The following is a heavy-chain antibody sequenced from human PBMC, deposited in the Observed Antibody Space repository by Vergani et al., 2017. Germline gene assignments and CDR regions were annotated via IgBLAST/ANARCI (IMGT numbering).Heavy chain of an antibody. CDR3: AKGGVIAAAAVVY. J-gene: IGHJ4*02. D-gene: IGHD6-13*01. CDR1: GFTFSSYG. Sequence: VQLLESGGGLVQPGGSLRLSCAASGFTFSSYGMHWVRQAPGKGLEWVAVISYDGSNKYYADSVKGRFTISRDNSKNTLYLQMNSLRGEDTAVYYCAKGGVIAAAAVVYWGQGTLVTVSS. V-gene: IGHV3-30*18. CDR2: ISYDGSNK.